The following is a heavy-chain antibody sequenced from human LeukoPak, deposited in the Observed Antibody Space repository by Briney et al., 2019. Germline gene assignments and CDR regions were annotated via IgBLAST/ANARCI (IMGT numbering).Heavy chain of an antibody. CDR2: ISSSGNTI. CDR3: ARYSSSWHYYFDY. J-gene: IGHJ4*02. Sequence: PGGSLRLSCAASGFTFSSYDMNWVRQAPGKGLEWVSYISSSGNTIYYTDSVKGRFTIPRDNAQNSLYLQMNSLRAEDTAVYYCARYSSSWHYYFDYWGQGTLVTVSS. V-gene: IGHV3-48*03. D-gene: IGHD6-13*01. CDR1: GFTFSSYD.